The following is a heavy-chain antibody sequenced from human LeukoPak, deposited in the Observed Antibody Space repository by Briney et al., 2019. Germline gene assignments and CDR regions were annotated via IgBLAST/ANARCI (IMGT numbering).Heavy chain of an antibody. CDR1: GFTFSSYS. CDR3: ARDGGYSSGWNYFDY. Sequence: PGGSLRLSCAASGFTFSSYSMNWVRQAPGKGLEWVSSISSSSSYIYYADSVKGRFTISRDNAKNSLYLQMNSLRAEDTAVYYCARDGGYSSGWNYFDYWGQGTLVTVSS. CDR2: ISSSSSYI. D-gene: IGHD6-19*01. V-gene: IGHV3-21*01. J-gene: IGHJ4*02.